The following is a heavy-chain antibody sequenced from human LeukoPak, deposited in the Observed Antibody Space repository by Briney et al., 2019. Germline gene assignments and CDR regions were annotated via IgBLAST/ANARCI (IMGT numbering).Heavy chain of an antibody. CDR2: ISAYNGNT. CDR3: ARGRFLEWSWPLYYYYYMDV. D-gene: IGHD3-3*01. V-gene: IGHV1-18*01. J-gene: IGHJ6*03. CDR1: GYTFTSYG. Sequence: GASVKVSCKASGYTFTSYGISWLRQAPGQGLEWMGWISAYNGNTNYAQKLQGRVTMTTDTSTSTAYMELRSLRSDDTAVYYCARGRFLEWSWPLYYYYYMDVWGKGTTVTVSS.